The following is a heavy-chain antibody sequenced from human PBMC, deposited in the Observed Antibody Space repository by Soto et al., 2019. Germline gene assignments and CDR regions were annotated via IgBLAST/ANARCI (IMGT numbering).Heavy chain of an antibody. CDR1: GFTFDDYT. J-gene: IGHJ6*02. CDR3: AKDLYRYYDRPHYYYGMDV. V-gene: IGHV3-43*01. Sequence: GGSLRLSCAASGFTFDDYTMHWVRQAPGKGLEWVSLISWDGGSTYYADSVKGRFTISRDNSKNSLYLQMNSLRTEDTALYYCAKDLYRYYDRPHYYYGMDVWGQGTTVTVSS. D-gene: IGHD3-22*01. CDR2: ISWDGGST.